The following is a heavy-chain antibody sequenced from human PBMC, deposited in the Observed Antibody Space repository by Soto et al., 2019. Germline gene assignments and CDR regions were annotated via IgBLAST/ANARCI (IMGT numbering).Heavy chain of an antibody. D-gene: IGHD2-2*01. CDR1: GYTLTELS. CDR3: ATASDRPLGFQH. V-gene: IGHV1-24*01. J-gene: IGHJ1*01. Sequence: ASVKVSCKVSGYTLTELSMHWVRQAPGKGLEWMGGFDPEDGETIYAQKFQGRVTMTEDTSTDTAYMELSSLRSEDTAVYYCATASDRPLGFQHWGQGTLVTVSS. CDR2: FDPEDGET.